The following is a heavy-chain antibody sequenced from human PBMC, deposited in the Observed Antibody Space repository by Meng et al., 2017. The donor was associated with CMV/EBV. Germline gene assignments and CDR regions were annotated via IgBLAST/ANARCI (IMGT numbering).Heavy chain of an antibody. J-gene: IGHJ4*02. CDR3: VTWLWFGELSGYYFDY. CDR2: IYYSGST. CDR1: GGSIGSSSYY. Sequence: GAGPGLGKPSETLSLTCTVSGGSIGSSSYYWGWIRQPPGKGLEWIGSIYYSGSTYYNPSLKSRVTISVDTSKNQFSLKLSSVTAADTAVYYCVTWLWFGELSGYYFDYWGQGTLVTVSS. V-gene: IGHV4-39*07. D-gene: IGHD3-10*01.